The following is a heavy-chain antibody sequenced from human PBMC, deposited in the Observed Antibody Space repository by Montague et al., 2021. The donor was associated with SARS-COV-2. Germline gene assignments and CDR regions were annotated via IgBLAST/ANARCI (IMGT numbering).Heavy chain of an antibody. CDR2: IYDGGAV. CDR1: GGSITGYY. Sequence: SETLSLTSTVSGGSITGYYWSWLRRSPGKGLERIAYIYDGGAVNYNPSLGSRVTISTDTSKNQLSLKVNSVAAADTAVYYCVRDHPYGGPRGAYDIWGQGTVVTVSS. D-gene: IGHD4-23*01. V-gene: IGHV4-59*01. J-gene: IGHJ3*02. CDR3: VRDHPYGGPRGAYDI.